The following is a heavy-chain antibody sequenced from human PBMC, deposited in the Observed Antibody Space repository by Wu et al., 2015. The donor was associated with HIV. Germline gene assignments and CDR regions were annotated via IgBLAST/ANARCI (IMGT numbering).Heavy chain of an antibody. J-gene: IGHJ4*02. CDR3: ARSWVTMVRELFRPFDY. CDR2: MNPNSGNT. D-gene: IGHD3-10*01. V-gene: IGHV1-8*01. CDR1: GYTFTSYD. Sequence: QVQLVQSGAEVKKPGASVKVSCKASGYTFTSYDINWVRQATGQGLEWMGWMNPNSGNTGYAQKFQGRVTMTRNTSISTAYMELSSLRSEDTAVYYCARSWVTMVRELFRPFDYWARERWSPSPQ.